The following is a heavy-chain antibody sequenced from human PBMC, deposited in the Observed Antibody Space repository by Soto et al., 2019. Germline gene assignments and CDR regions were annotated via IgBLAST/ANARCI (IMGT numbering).Heavy chain of an antibody. V-gene: IGHV1-69*13. D-gene: IGHD3-9*01. CDR2: TIPIFGTA. CDR3: ARIAGYDILTGSHYYGMDV. CDR1: EGAFSSYA. J-gene: IGHJ6*01. Sequence: ASVKEYFKSSEGAFSSYAISWVRQAPGQGLEWMGGTIPIFGTANYAQKFQGRVTITADESTSTAYMELSSLRSEDTAVYYCARIAGYDILTGSHYYGMDVWGQGTTVTVSS.